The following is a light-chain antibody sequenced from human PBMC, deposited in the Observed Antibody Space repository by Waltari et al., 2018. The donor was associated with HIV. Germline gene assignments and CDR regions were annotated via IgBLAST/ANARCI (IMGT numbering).Light chain of an antibody. V-gene: IGLV3-21*02. CDR1: NIGANT. CDR3: QVWDSETDHVI. Sequence: SYVLTQPPSVSVPPGQTARIPCGGDNIGANTVNWFQHNPGQAPVLVRYDASGRPSGIPERFSGSNSGNAATLTISRVEAGDEADYYCQVWDSETDHVIFGGGTKLTVL. CDR2: DAS. J-gene: IGLJ2*01.